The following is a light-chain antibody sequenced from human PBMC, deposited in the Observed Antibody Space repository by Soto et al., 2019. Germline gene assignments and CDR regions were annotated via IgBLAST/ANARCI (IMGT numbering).Light chain of an antibody. V-gene: IGLV2-14*01. Sequence: QSALTQPASVSGSPGQSITISCTGTSSDVGGYNYVSWYQQHPGKAPKLMIYEVSNRPSGVSNRFSGSKSGTTASLTISGLQADDDADYYCSSYTSSSTPYVFGTGTKLTVL. CDR2: EVS. CDR1: SSDVGGYNY. J-gene: IGLJ1*01. CDR3: SSYTSSSTPYV.